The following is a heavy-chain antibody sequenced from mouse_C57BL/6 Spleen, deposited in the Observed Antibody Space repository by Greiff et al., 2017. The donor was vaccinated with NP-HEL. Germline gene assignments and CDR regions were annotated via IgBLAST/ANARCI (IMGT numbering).Heavy chain of an antibody. V-gene: IGHV1-55*01. CDR2: IYPGSGST. CDR3: ARFYYESWYFDV. Sequence: QVQLQQPGAELVKPGASVKMSCKASGYTFTSYWITWVKQRPGQGLEWIGDIYPGSGSTNYNEKFKSKATLTVDKSSSTAYMELRSLTSEDTAVYYCARFYYESWYFDVWGTGTTVTVSS. J-gene: IGHJ1*03. D-gene: IGHD2-4*01. CDR1: GYTFTSYW.